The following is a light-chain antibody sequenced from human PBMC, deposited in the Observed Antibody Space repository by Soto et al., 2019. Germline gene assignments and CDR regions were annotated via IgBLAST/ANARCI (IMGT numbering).Light chain of an antibody. Sequence: DIQMSQSPSSLSASVGDRVTITCRASQGISTYLAWYQQKPGKVPKLLIYAASSLQPGVPSRFSGSGSATDFTLTISSLQPEDVATYYCQKYDRVPGTFGQGTKVEIK. J-gene: IGKJ1*01. CDR2: AAS. CDR1: QGISTY. V-gene: IGKV1-27*01. CDR3: QKYDRVPGT.